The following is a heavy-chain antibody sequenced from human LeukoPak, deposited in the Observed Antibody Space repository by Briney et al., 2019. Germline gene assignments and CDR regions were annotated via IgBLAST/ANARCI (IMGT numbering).Heavy chain of an antibody. Sequence: SETLSLTCTVSGGSISSSSYYWGWIRQPPGKGLEWIASIYYSGTTYCNPSLKSRITMSVDTSKNQFSLKLSSVTAADTAVYYCASRVVPAPFGYWGQGTLVTVSS. CDR1: GGSISSSSYY. V-gene: IGHV4-39*01. CDR2: IYYSGTT. CDR3: ASRVVPAPFGY. D-gene: IGHD2-2*01. J-gene: IGHJ4*02.